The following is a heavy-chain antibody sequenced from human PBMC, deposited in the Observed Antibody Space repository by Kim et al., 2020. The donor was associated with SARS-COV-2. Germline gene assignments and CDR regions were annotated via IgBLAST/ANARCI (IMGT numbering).Heavy chain of an antibody. D-gene: IGHD2-2*01. V-gene: IGHV6-1*01. CDR1: GDSVSSNSDT. Sequence: SQTLSLTCAISGDSVSSNSDTWNWIRQSPSRGLEWLGRTYYRSKWYNDYAVSVKGRITINPDTSKNPFSLQLNSVIPEDTAVYYCTRGLPTSHTAFDYWGQGTLVTVSS. CDR2: TYYRSKWYN. CDR3: TRGLPTSHTAFDY. J-gene: IGHJ4*02.